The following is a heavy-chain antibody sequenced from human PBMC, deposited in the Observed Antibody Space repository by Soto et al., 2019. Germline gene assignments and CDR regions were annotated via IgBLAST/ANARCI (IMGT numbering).Heavy chain of an antibody. Sequence: PGGSLRLSCAASGFTFTNNNMNWVRQAPGKGLEWVSSISSSSSFRNYADSVKGRFSISRDNDKKLVYLQMDSLRAEDTAVYYCARDPPLSVLVVVATDDFWGQGTLVTVS. CDR2: ISSSSSFR. J-gene: IGHJ4*02. CDR3: ARDPPLSVLVVVATDDF. V-gene: IGHV3-21*01. CDR1: GFTFTNNN. D-gene: IGHD3-22*01.